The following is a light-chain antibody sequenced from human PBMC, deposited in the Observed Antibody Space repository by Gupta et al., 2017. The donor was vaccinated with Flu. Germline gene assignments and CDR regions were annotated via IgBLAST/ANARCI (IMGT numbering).Light chain of an antibody. CDR3: QAYDRSLSGYV. V-gene: IGLV1-40*01. CDR1: SSNIGAGYD. CDR2: GNT. J-gene: IGLJ1*01. Sequence: QSVLTQPPSVSGAPGQRVTISCTGSSSNIGAGYDVHWYQQLPGTAPKLHIYGNTHRPSGVPDRCAGSKSGTSASLAITGLQAEDEGDYYCQAYDRSLSGYVFGTGTRVTVV.